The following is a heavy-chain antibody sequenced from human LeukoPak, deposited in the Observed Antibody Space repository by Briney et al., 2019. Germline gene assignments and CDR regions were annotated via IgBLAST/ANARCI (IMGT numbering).Heavy chain of an antibody. CDR1: GFTFSSYA. D-gene: IGHD5-18*01. J-gene: IGHJ4*02. V-gene: IGHV3-11*03. CDR3: AKGYSYGHF. Sequence: GGSLRLSCAASGFTFSSYAMSWVCQAPGQGLEWLSYISSSSTYTNYADSVKGRFSISRDNAKNSVYLQMNSLRAEDTAVYYCAKGYSYGHFWGQGTLVTVSS. CDR2: ISSSSTYT.